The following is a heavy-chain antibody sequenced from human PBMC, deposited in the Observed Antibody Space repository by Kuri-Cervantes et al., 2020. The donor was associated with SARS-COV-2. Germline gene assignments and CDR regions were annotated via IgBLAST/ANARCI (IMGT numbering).Heavy chain of an antibody. D-gene: IGHD6-19*01. Sequence: GSLRLSCTVSGYSISSGYYWGWIRQPPGKGLEWIGSIYHSGSTYYNPSLKSRVTISVDTSKNQFSLKLSSVTAADTAVYYCARPAVAGFFDYWGQGTLVTVSS. CDR2: IYHSGST. CDR3: ARPAVAGFFDY. J-gene: IGHJ4*02. V-gene: IGHV4-38-2*02. CDR1: GYSISSGYY.